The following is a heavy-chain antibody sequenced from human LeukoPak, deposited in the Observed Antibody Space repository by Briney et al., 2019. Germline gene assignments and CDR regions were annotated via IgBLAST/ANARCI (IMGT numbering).Heavy chain of an antibody. CDR3: ARDGVVGATKWGHFDF. J-gene: IGHJ4*02. D-gene: IGHD1-26*01. Sequence: ASXVTLNYYSMDWVRQAPGKGLEWVAXITTSGSYIYYADSVRGRFTISRDNAKNSLYLQMSSLRAEDTAVYYCARDGVVGATKWGHFDFWGQGTRVTVSS. CDR1: XVTLNYYS. V-gene: IGHV3-21*01. CDR2: ITTSGSYI.